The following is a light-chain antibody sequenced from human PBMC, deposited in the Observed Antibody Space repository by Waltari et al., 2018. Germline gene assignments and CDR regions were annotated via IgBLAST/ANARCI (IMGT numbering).Light chain of an antibody. CDR2: ELS. CDR1: QSLLYGDGKTY. V-gene: IGKV2D-29*01. Sequence: DFVLTQTPSSLSVTPGQPASISCKSSQSLLYGDGKTYIYWYVQKPGQPPQLLIYELSKRFSGVPDRFSGGGSGTDFTLKISRVEAEDVGVYYCMQTLQSPYTFGQGTKLEIK. J-gene: IGKJ2*01. CDR3: MQTLQSPYT.